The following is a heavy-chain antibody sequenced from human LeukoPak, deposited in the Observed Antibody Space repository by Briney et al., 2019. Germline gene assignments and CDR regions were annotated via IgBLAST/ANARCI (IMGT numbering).Heavy chain of an antibody. Sequence: SETLSLTCTVSGGSISSYYWSWIRQPAGKGLEWIGRICTSGSTNYNPSLKSRVTMSVDTSKNQFSLKLSSVTAADTAVYYCARGWGSYGLYYFDYWGQGTLVTVSS. CDR2: ICTSGST. CDR1: GGSISSYY. J-gene: IGHJ4*02. D-gene: IGHD5-18*01. V-gene: IGHV4-4*07. CDR3: ARGWGSYGLYYFDY.